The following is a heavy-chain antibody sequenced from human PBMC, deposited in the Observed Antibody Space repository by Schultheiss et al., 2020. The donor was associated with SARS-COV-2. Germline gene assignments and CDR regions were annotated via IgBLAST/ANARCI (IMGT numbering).Heavy chain of an antibody. D-gene: IGHD3-10*01. CDR1: GFTFDDYA. J-gene: IGHJ6*02. V-gene: IGHV3-9*01. CDR3: VRDGVIRGVVVSSGMDV. CDR2: ISWNSGSI. Sequence: GGSLRLSCAASGFTFDDYAMHWVRQAPGKGLEWVSGISWNSGSIAYADSVKGRFTISRDNSKNTLYLQMNSLRAEDTAVYYCVRDGVIRGVVVSSGMDVWGQGTTVTVSS.